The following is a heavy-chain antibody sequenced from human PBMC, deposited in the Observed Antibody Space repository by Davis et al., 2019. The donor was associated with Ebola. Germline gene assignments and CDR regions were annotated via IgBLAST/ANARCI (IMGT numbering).Heavy chain of an antibody. J-gene: IGHJ4*02. CDR1: GGSFSGYY. Sequence: SETLSLTCAVYGGSFSGYYWTWIRQPPGKGLEWIGESIDSGSTNYNPSLKSRVTISVDRSKNQFSLKLTSVTAADTAVYYCARTTRGSGWFLDYWGQGTLVTVSS. CDR2: SIDSGST. D-gene: IGHD6-19*01. V-gene: IGHV4-34*12. CDR3: ARTTRGSGWFLDY.